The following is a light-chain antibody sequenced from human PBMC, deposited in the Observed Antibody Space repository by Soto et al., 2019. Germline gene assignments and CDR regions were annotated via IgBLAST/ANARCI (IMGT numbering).Light chain of an antibody. J-gene: IGKJ1*01. Sequence: DIQMTQSPSSLSASVGDRVTITCRASQGIRHYLALYQQKPGKVPKLLIYEASNLQSGVPSRFRGGGSGTEFTLTISSLQPEDVATYYCQNFDSAPQTFGQGTKVEIK. CDR1: QGIRHY. CDR2: EAS. CDR3: QNFDSAPQT. V-gene: IGKV1-27*01.